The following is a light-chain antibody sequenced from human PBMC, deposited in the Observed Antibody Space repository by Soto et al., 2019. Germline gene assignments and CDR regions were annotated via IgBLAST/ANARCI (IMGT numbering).Light chain of an antibody. CDR1: SSNIGATYD. J-gene: IGLJ1*01. V-gene: IGLV1-47*01. CDR3: AAWDARLSGYV. Sequence: QSVLTQPPSTSGAPGQRVTISCTGSSSNIGATYDVNWYQQLPGTAPKLLIYRNDQRPPGVPDRFSGSKSGTSASLAISGLRSEDEADYYCAAWDARLSGYVFGTGTKVTVL. CDR2: RND.